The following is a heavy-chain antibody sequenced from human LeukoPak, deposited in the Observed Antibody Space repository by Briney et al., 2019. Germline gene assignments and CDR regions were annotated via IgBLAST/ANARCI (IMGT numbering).Heavy chain of an antibody. CDR1: GYTFTGYY. D-gene: IGHD3-16*01. CDR3: ATQRGSYLWGADFDY. Sequence: ASVKVSCKASGYTFTGYYMHWVRQAPGQGLEWMGWINPNSGDTKYSQKFQGRVTMTRDTSISTAYMELSRLRSDDTAVYYCATQRGSYLWGADFDYWGQGTLVTVSS. J-gene: IGHJ4*02. CDR2: INPNSGDT. V-gene: IGHV1-2*02.